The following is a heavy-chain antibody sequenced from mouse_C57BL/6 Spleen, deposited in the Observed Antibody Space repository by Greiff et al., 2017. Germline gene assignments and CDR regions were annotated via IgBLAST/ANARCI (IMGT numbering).Heavy chain of an antibody. D-gene: IGHD1-1*01. V-gene: IGHV1-55*01. CDR3: ARSNYGSREFAY. J-gene: IGHJ3*01. CDR2: IYPGSGST. CDR1: GYTFTSYW. Sequence: VQLQQPGAELVKPGASVKMSCKASGYTFTSYWITWVKQRPGQGLEWIGDIYPGSGSTNYNEKFKSKATLTVDTSSTTAYMQLSSLTSEDSAVYYCARSNYGSREFAYWGQGTLVTVSA.